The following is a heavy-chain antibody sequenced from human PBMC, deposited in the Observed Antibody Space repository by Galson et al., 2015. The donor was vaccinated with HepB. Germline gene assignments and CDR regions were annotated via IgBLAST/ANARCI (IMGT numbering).Heavy chain of an antibody. CDR3: AHGRANAFDV. J-gene: IGHJ3*01. CDR2: TYYRSKWYY. Sequence: CAISGDSVSRNGAAWNWIRQSPSRGLEWLGRTYYRSKWYYDYAVSVKSRIAIKPDTSKNQFSLQLNSVTPEDTAMYYCAHGRANAFDVWGQGTMVTVSS. CDR1: GDSVSRNGAA. D-gene: IGHD1-26*01. V-gene: IGHV6-1*01.